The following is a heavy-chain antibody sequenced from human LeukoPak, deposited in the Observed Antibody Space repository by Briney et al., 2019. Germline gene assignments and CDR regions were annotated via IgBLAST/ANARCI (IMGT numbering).Heavy chain of an antibody. CDR2: ISSSGSTI. V-gene: IGHV3-11*01. J-gene: IGHJ4*02. CDR3: ARLRYYDILTGPETIFLHQYYFEY. CDR1: GFTFSDYY. Sequence: GGSLRLSCAASGFTFSDYYMSWIRQAPGKGLEWVSYISSSGSTIYYADSVKGRFTISRDNAKNSLYLQMNSLRAEDTAVYYCARLRYYDILTGPETIFLHQYYFEYWGQGTLVTVSS. D-gene: IGHD3-9*01.